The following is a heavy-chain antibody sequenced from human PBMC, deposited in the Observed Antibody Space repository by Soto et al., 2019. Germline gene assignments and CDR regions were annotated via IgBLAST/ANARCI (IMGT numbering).Heavy chain of an antibody. V-gene: IGHV1-18*01. Sequence: QVQLLQSGAEVKKPGASVKVSCKASGYTFSNYGFSWVRQAPGQGLEWMGWISGYNGNTNYAERLQGRVTMTADTSTRTAYMELKSLRYDDTAVYYCAREGQLGYWGQGTPVNVSS. D-gene: IGHD6-6*01. CDR3: AREGQLGY. CDR2: ISGYNGNT. J-gene: IGHJ4*02. CDR1: GYTFSNYG.